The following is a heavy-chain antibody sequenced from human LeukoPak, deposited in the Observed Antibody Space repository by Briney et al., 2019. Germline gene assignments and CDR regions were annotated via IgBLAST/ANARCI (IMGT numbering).Heavy chain of an antibody. CDR3: ARGYCSGGSCYLGWFDT. CDR2: IYYSGST. CDR1: GGSISSGGYS. D-gene: IGHD2-15*01. V-gene: IGHV4-30-4*07. Sequence: SETLSLTCAVSGGSISSGGYSWSWIRQPPGKGLEWIGYIYYSGSTYYNPSLKSRVTISVYTSKNQFSLKLSSVTAADTAVYYCARGYCSGGSCYLGWFDTWGQGTLVTVSS. J-gene: IGHJ5*02.